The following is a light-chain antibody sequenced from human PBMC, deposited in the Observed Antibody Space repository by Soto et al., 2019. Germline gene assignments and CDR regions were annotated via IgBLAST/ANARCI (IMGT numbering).Light chain of an antibody. CDR3: SSYTSSSAVYV. V-gene: IGLV2-14*01. CDR2: DVS. CDR1: SSDVGGYNY. J-gene: IGLJ1*01. Sequence: QSVLTQPASVSGSPGQSITISCTGTSSDVGGYNYVSWYQQHPGKAPKLMIYDVSNRPSGVSNLFSGSKSGNTASLTISGLQAEDEADYYCSSYTSSSAVYVFGTGTKLTVL.